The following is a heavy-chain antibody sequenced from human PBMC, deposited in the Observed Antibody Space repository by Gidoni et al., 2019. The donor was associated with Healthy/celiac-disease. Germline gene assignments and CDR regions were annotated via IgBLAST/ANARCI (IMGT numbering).Heavy chain of an antibody. CDR1: GGSISSSSYY. V-gene: IGHV4-39*01. CDR2: IYYSGST. D-gene: IGHD2-2*01. CDR3: AGVVPAANNWFDP. Sequence: QLQLQESGPGLVKPSETLSLTCTVSGGSISSSSYYWGWIRQPPGKGLEWIGSIYYSGSTYYNPSLKSRVTIFVDTSKNQFSLKLSSVTAADTAVYYCAGVVPAANNWFDPWGQGTLVTVSS. J-gene: IGHJ5*02.